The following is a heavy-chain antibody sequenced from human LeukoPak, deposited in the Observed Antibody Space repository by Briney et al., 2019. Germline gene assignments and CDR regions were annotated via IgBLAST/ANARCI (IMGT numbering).Heavy chain of an antibody. Sequence: ASVKVFCKASGYTFTGYYMHWVRQAPGQGLEWMGWINPNSGGTNYAQKFQGRVTMTRDTSISTAYMELSSLRSDDTAVYYCARGTYYDFWSGRRAAGHFDYWGQGTLVTVSS. V-gene: IGHV1-2*02. CDR2: INPNSGGT. CDR1: GYTFTGYY. CDR3: ARGTYYDFWSGRRAAGHFDY. J-gene: IGHJ4*02. D-gene: IGHD3-3*01.